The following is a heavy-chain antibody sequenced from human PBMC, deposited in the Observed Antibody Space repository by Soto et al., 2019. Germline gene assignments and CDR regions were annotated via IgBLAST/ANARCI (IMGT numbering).Heavy chain of an antibody. D-gene: IGHD3-3*01. V-gene: IGHV6-1*01. CDR2: TYYRSKWYN. J-gene: IGHJ5*02. Sequence: SQTLSLTCAISGDSVSSNSAAWNWIRQSPSRGLEWLGRTYYRSKWYNDYAVSVKSRITINPDTSKNQFSLQLNSVTPEDTAVYYCARGWYYDFCSGRYWFDTWGQGTLVTVSS. CDR3: ARGWYYDFCSGRYWFDT. CDR1: GDSVSSNSAA.